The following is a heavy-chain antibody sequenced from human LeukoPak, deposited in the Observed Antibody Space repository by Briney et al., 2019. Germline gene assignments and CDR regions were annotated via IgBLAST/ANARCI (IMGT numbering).Heavy chain of an antibody. CDR2: LSGSGITT. CDR3: AKGIYSSGWSYFDY. V-gene: IGHV3-23*01. CDR1: GFTFSNSA. D-gene: IGHD6-19*01. J-gene: IGHJ4*01. Sequence: GGSPRLSCAASGFTFSNSAMSWVRQAPGKGLEWVSTLSGSGITTYYADSVKGRFTISRDNSKNTLYLQMNSLRAEDTAVYYCAKGIYSSGWSYFDYWGHGTLVTVSS.